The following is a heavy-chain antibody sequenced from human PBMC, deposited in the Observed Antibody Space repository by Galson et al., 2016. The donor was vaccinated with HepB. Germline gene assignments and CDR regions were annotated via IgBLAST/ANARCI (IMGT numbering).Heavy chain of an antibody. V-gene: IGHV3-7*01. Sequence: SLRLSCAASGFTFSTYWMTWVRQAPGKGLEWVANIKQDGGGKYYVDSVKGRFTISRDNAEKSLYLQMNSLRAEDTAVYYCAKMSESLTYYDGMDVWGQGTPVTISS. CDR1: GFTFSTYW. J-gene: IGHJ6*02. D-gene: IGHD1-26*01. CDR2: IKQDGGGK. CDR3: AKMSESLTYYDGMDV.